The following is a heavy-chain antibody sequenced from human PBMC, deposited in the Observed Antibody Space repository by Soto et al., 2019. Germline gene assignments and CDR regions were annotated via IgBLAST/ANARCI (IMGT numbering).Heavy chain of an antibody. V-gene: IGHV1-69*01. J-gene: IGHJ4*02. D-gene: IGHD1-26*01. CDR1: GGTFSTQA. CDR2: IIPIFGSR. Sequence: QVQLVQSGPEVKKPGTSVKVSCKASGGTFSTQAINWVRQAPGQGLEWMGGIIPIFGSRNYAHKFRGRLTITAYESPTTAYLELSRLRTEDTAVYYCAREGRIVGATTHFDYWGQGNLVTVSS. CDR3: AREGRIVGATTHFDY.